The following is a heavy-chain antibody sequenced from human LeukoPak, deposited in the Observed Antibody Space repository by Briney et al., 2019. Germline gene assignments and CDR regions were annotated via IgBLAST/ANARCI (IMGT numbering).Heavy chain of an antibody. V-gene: IGHV3-23*01. J-gene: IGHJ5*02. CDR3: AKGAAAGKVDWFGP. CDR2: ITGYGAT. Sequence: GGSLRLSCAASGFTFSNFAMMWVRQAPGTGLQWVSTITGYGATFYAASVRGRFTIFRDTSMNTLFLQMNSLGAEDTAVYYCAKGAAAGKVDWFGPWGQGTLVTVSS. D-gene: IGHD6-13*01. CDR1: GFTFSNFA.